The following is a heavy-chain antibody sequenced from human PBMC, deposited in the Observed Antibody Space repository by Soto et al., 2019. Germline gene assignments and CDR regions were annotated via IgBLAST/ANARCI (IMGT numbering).Heavy chain of an antibody. V-gene: IGHV5-10-1*01. J-gene: IGHJ6*02. D-gene: IGHD2-2*01. CDR3: ARQGVVVPAAEDYYYGMDV. Sequence: PGESLKISCKGSGYSFTSYWISWVRQMPGKGLEWMWRIDPSDSYTNYSPSFQGHVTISADKSISTAYLQWSSLKASDTAMYYCARQGVVVPAAEDYYYGMDVWGQGTTVTVSS. CDR1: GYSFTSYW. CDR2: IDPSDSYT.